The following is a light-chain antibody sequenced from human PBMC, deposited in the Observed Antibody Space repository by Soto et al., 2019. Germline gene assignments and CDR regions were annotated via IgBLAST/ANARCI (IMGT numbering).Light chain of an antibody. Sequence: DIQMTQSPSSLSASVGDRVTITCRASQSISNSVNWYQQKPGKVPKLLVSATSRLQSGVPSRFIGSGSWTDLTLTITSLQPEDFASYYCQQGYSTPADTFGQGTKLEIK. V-gene: IGKV1-39*01. J-gene: IGKJ2*01. CDR2: ATS. CDR1: QSISNS. CDR3: QQGYSTPADT.